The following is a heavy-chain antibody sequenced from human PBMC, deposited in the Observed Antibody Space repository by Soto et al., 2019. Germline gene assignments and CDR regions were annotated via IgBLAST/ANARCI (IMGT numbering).Heavy chain of an antibody. CDR1: GFTFSSYS. D-gene: IGHD3-16*01. CDR3: AREMGLDLNWFDP. J-gene: IGHJ5*02. CDR2: ISSSSSYI. V-gene: IGHV3-21*01. Sequence: PGGSLRLSCAASGFTFSSYSMNWVRQAPGKGLEWVSSISSSSSYIYYADSVKGRFTISRDNAKNSLYLQMNSLRAEDTAVYYCAREMGLDLNWFDPWGQGTLVTVSS.